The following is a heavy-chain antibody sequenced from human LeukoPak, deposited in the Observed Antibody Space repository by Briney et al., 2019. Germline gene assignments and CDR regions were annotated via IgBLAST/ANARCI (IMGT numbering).Heavy chain of an antibody. J-gene: IGHJ4*02. Sequence: GGSLRLSCAASGFSFSDYNMNWVRQAPGKGLEWVSSISSGSSYIYYADSVKGRFTISRDNAKDSLYLQMNSLRAEDTAVYYCARDREQWLVRRFDYWGQGTLVTVSS. CDR3: ARDREQWLVRRFDY. CDR2: ISSGSSYI. D-gene: IGHD6-19*01. V-gene: IGHV3-21*06. CDR1: GFSFSDYN.